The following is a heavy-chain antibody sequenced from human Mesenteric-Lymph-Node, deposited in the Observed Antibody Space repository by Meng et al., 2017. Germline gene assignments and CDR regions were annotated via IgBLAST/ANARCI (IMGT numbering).Heavy chain of an antibody. CDR2: IYYSGST. Sequence: QVQLQESGPGMVKHSDTLSLTCAGSGYSISSTNWWGCIRQPPGKGLEWIGYIYYSGSTSYNPSLKSRVTMSVDTSKNQFSLNLNSVTAVDTAVYYCARNVPGTSAYYDWGQGTLVTVSS. CDR3: ARNVPGTSAYYD. V-gene: IGHV4-28*01. J-gene: IGHJ4*02. D-gene: IGHD3-22*01. CDR1: GYSISSTNW.